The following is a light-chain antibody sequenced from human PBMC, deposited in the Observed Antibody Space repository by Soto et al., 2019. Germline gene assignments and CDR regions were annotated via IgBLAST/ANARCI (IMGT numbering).Light chain of an antibody. CDR2: DAS. CDR3: QQRSNWPRLT. V-gene: IGKV3-11*01. J-gene: IGKJ4*01. Sequence: EIVLTQSPATMSLSPGERATLSCRASQNVSSYLAWYQQKPGQAPRLLIYDASNRAIGIPARFSGSGSGTDFTLTISSLQPEDFAVYFCQQRSNWPRLTFGGGTKVEI. CDR1: QNVSSY.